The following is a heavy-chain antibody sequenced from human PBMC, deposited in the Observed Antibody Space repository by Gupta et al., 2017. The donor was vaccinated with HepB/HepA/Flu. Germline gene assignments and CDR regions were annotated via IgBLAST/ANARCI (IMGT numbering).Heavy chain of an antibody. CDR1: GYIFTDYY. V-gene: IGHV1-2*02. D-gene: IGHD3-3*01. CDR2: INPNSGGT. Sequence: QVQLVQSGAEVKKPGASMKVSCQASGYIFTDYYMHWLRQAPGQGLEWMGWINPNSGGTNYAQKFQGRVTMTRDTSINTAYMELSWLRSDDAAVYFCARDGGSSYDLWNGYFKYWGQGTLVTVSS. CDR3: ARDGGSSYDLWNGYFKY. J-gene: IGHJ4*02.